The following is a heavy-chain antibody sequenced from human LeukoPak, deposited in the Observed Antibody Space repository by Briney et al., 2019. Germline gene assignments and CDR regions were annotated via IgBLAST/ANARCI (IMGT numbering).Heavy chain of an antibody. Sequence: PGGSLRLSCAASGFTFSSYAMHWVRQAPGKGLEWVAVISYDGSNKYYADSVKGRFTISRDNSKNTLYLQMNSLRAEDTAVYYCARTSSYYDSSGPLDYWGQGTLVTVSS. CDR1: GFTFSSYA. J-gene: IGHJ4*02. D-gene: IGHD3-22*01. CDR3: ARTSSYYDSSGPLDY. CDR2: ISYDGSNK. V-gene: IGHV3-30-3*01.